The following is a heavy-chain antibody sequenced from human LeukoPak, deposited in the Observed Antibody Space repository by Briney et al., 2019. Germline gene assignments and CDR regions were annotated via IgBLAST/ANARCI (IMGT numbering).Heavy chain of an antibody. CDR3: AKISGSGSSHSDS. CDR2: IGGSGGGT. V-gene: IGHV3-23*01. Sequence: PGGSLKLSCAASGFTFSSFVMNGVRQAPGKGLEWVSSIGGSGGGTYYADSVKGRFTISRDNSKNTLYLLMNTLRGDDTAVYYCAKISGSGSSHSDSWGQGTLVTVSS. CDR1: GFTFSSFV. J-gene: IGHJ4*02. D-gene: IGHD3-10*01.